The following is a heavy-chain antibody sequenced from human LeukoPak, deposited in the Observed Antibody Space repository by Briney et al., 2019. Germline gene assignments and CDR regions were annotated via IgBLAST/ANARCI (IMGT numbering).Heavy chain of an antibody. D-gene: IGHD4-11*01. Sequence: GASVKVSCKASGYTFTSYGISWVRQAPGQGLEWMGWISAYSVNTNDAQKLQGRVTMTTDTSTTTAYMELRSLRSDDTAVYYCARVPVSGPGARFDYWGQGTLVTVSS. CDR3: ARVPVSGPGARFDY. V-gene: IGHV1-18*01. J-gene: IGHJ4*02. CDR2: ISAYSVNT. CDR1: GYTFTSYG.